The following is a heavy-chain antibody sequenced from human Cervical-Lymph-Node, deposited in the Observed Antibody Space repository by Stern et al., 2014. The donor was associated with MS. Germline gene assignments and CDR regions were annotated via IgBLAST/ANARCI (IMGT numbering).Heavy chain of an antibody. CDR2: ISGIGGST. D-gene: IGHD4-17*01. CDR1: GFTFSSYA. V-gene: IGHV3-23*01. Sequence: EVQLLESGGGLVQPGGSLRLSCAASGFTFSSYAMSWVRQAPGQGLEWVSAISGIGGSTYYADSVKGRVTISTDNSTSTPYLALNSLRAEDTAVYYCAKSTVTSLSAYWGQGTLVTVSS. J-gene: IGHJ4*02. CDR3: AKSTVTSLSAY.